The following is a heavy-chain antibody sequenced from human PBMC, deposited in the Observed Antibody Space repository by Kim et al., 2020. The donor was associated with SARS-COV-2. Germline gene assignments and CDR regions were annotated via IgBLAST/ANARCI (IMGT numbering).Heavy chain of an antibody. V-gene: IGHV4-39*01. J-gene: IGHJ4*02. Sequence: LKSRVTISVDTSKNQFSLKLSSVTAADTAVYYCARRTPYCGGDCYYYFDYWGQGTLVTVSS. CDR3: ARRTPYCGGDCYYYFDY. D-gene: IGHD2-21*02.